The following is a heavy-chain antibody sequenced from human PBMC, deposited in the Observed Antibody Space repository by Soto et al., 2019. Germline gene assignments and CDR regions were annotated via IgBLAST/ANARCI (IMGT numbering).Heavy chain of an antibody. CDR1: GFTFSDYY. CDR2: ISSSSSYT. V-gene: IGHV3-11*05. J-gene: IGHJ5*02. CDR3: ARDKGIAAAGNIPKYNWFDP. Sequence: QVQLVESGGGLVKPGGSLRLSCAASGFTFSDYYMSWIRQAPGKGLEWVSYISSSSSYTNYADSVKGRFTISRDNAKNSLYLQMNSLRAEDTAVYYCARDKGIAAAGNIPKYNWFDPWGQGTLVTVSS. D-gene: IGHD6-13*01.